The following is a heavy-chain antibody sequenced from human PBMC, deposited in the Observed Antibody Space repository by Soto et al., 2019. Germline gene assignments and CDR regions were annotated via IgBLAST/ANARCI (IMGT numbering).Heavy chain of an antibody. J-gene: IGHJ6*02. CDR2: IWYDGSNK. CDR1: GFTFSSYG. CDR3: AREPLYSGSYYYGMDV. Sequence: QVQLVESGGGVVQPGRSLRLSCAASGFTFSSYGMHWVRQAPGKGLEWVAVIWYDGSNKYYGDSVKGRFTISRDNSKNTVYLQMNSLRAEDTAVYYCAREPLYSGSYYYGMDVWGQGTTVTVSS. V-gene: IGHV3-33*01. D-gene: IGHD1-26*01.